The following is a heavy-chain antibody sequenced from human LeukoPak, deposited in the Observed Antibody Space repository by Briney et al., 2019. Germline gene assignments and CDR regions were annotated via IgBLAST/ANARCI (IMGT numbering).Heavy chain of an antibody. Sequence: GGSLRLSCAASGFTFSSYAMHWVRQAPGKGLEWVAVISYDGSNKYYADSVKGRFTISRDNSKNTLYLQMNSLRAEDTAVYSCARNPNYYDSSGYYYGDYWGQGTLVTVPS. J-gene: IGHJ4*02. CDR1: GFTFSSYA. D-gene: IGHD3-22*01. V-gene: IGHV3-30-3*01. CDR2: ISYDGSNK. CDR3: ARNPNYYDSSGYYYGDY.